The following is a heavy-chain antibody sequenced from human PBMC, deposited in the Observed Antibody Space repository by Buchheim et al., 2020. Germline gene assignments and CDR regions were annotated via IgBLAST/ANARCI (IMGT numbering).Heavy chain of an antibody. D-gene: IGHD3-3*01. CDR1: GYTFTSYY. CDR3: ARASFGGRYYYYYGMDV. Sequence: QVQLVQSGAEVKKPGAPVKVSCKASGYTFTSYYMHWVRQAPGQGLEWMGIINPSGGSTSYAQKFQGRVTMTRDTSTSTVYMELSSLRSEDTAVYYCARASFGGRYYYYYGMDVWGQGTT. V-gene: IGHV1-46*01. CDR2: INPSGGST. J-gene: IGHJ6*02.